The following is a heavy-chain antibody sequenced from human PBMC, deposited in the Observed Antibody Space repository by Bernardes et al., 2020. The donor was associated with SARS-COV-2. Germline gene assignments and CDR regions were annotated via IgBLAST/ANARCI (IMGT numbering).Heavy chain of an antibody. D-gene: IGHD1-26*01. V-gene: IGHV1-2*02. J-gene: IGHJ3*01. Sequence: ASVKVSCKASGYTFTDYYLHWVRQAPGQGLEWMGWVNAKSGDTEYAQKFRGRVTMTRDTAISTAYMELRRLTSDDTALYYCASVTWSQRDDFDVWGQGTMVTGSS. CDR3: ASVTWSQRDDFDV. CDR2: VNAKSGDT. CDR1: GYTFTDYY.